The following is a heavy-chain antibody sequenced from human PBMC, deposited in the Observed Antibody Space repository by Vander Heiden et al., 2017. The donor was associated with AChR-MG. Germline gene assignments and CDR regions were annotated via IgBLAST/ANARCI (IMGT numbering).Heavy chain of an antibody. CDR1: GFTFSSYS. J-gene: IGHJ6*02. D-gene: IGHD3-10*01. V-gene: IGHV3-21*01. Sequence: EVQLVESGGGLVKPGGSLGLSCAASGFTFSSYSMNWVRQAPGKGLEWVSSISSSSSYIYYADSVKGRFTISRDNAKDSLYLQMNSLRAEDTAVYYCARMGSSGGIYYYGMDVWGQGTTVTVSS. CDR3: ARMGSSGGIYYYGMDV. CDR2: ISSSSSYI.